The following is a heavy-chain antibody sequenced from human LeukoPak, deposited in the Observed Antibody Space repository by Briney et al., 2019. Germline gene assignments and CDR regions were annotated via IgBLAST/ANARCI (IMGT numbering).Heavy chain of an antibody. V-gene: IGHV1-3*01. J-gene: IGHJ5*02. CDR3: ARDDSSGYYWNWFDP. CDR1: GYTFTSYA. Sequence: GASVKVSCKASGYTFTSYAMHWVRQAPGQRLEWMGWINAGNGNTKYSQKFQGRVTITRDTSASTAYMELSSLRSEDTAVYYCARDDSSGYYWNWFDPWGQGTLVTVSS. CDR2: INAGNGNT. D-gene: IGHD3-22*01.